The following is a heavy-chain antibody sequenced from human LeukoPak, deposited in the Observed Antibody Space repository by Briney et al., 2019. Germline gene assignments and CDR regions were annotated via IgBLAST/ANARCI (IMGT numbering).Heavy chain of an antibody. CDR2: TSFDGNNK. Sequence: PGGPLRLSCAASGFTFSSYAMHWVRQAPGKGLEWVTVTSFDGNNKYYADSVKGRFTISRDNSKNTLYLQMNSLRAEDTALYYCARGDKQLVFNRNKGGFDPWGQGILVTVSS. D-gene: IGHD6-13*01. CDR3: ARGDKQLVFNRNKGGFDP. J-gene: IGHJ5*02. CDR1: GFTFSSYA. V-gene: IGHV3-30*04.